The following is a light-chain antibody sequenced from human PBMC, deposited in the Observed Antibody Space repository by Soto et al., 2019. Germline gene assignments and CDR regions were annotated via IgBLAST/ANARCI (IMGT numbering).Light chain of an antibody. J-gene: IGLJ2*01. CDR2: SNN. V-gene: IGLV1-44*01. CDR1: NSNIGSNN. CDR3: AAWDDSLNVV. Sequence: QSVLTQSPSASGTPGQRVTISCSGSNSNIGSNNVNWYQQVPGTAPKLLIWSNNQRPSGVPERFSGSKSGTSASLAISGLQSEDEADYYCAAWDDSLNVVFGGGTKLTVL.